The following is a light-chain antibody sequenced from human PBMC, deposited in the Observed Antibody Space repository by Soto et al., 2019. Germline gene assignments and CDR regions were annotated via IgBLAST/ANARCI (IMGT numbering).Light chain of an antibody. J-gene: IGKJ3*01. CDR2: HAS. Sequence: DIQMTQSPSSLSESVGARVTITCRASQGIGNYLAWYQQRPGKVPNLLIYHASTLKLGVPARFSGGGSETEFTLTISSLQPDDVGTYYCQKYYNAVFTFGPGTKVDI. V-gene: IGKV1-27*01. CDR1: QGIGNY. CDR3: QKYYNAVFT.